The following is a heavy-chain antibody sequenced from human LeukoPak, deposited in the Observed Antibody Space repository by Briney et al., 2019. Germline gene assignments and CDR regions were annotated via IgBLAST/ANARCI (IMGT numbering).Heavy chain of an antibody. V-gene: IGHV3-21*01. Sequence: GGSLRLSCAASGFTFSSYSMNWVRQAPGKGLEWVSSISSSSSYTYYADSVKGRFTISRDNAKNSLYLQMNSLRAEDTAVYYCAREIRDSSGYYTRLYYFDYWGQGTLVTVSS. CDR3: AREIRDSSGYYTRLYYFDY. J-gene: IGHJ4*02. D-gene: IGHD3-22*01. CDR1: GFTFSSYS. CDR2: ISSSSSYT.